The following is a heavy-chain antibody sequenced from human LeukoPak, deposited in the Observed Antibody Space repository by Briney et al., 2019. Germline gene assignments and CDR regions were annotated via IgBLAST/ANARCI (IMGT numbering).Heavy chain of an antibody. D-gene: IGHD1-1*01. V-gene: IGHV3-21*01. Sequence: SGGSLRLSCAASGFTFSSYSMNWARQAPGKGLEWVSSISSSSSYIYYADSVKGRFTISRDNAKNSLYLQMNSLRAEDTAVYYCARDVFGTTGTTFDHWGQGTLVTVSS. CDR1: GFTFSSYS. CDR2: ISSSSSYI. CDR3: ARDVFGTTGTTFDH. J-gene: IGHJ4*02.